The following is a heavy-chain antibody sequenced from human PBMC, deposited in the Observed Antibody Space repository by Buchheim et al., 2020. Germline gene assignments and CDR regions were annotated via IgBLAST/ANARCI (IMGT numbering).Heavy chain of an antibody. V-gene: IGHV4-59*01. CDR3: AGGGGYCSSSTCYNMGWFDP. J-gene: IGHJ5*02. CDR2: THYSGST. D-gene: IGHD2-2*02. Sequence: QVQLQESGPGLVKPSETLSLTCTVSGASIRSYYWSWIRQAPGKGLEWIGYTHYSGSTIYNPSLKSRVTISVDTSKNQVSLRLSFVTAADTAVYYCAGGGGYCSSSTCYNMGWFDPWGQGTL. CDR1: GASIRSYY.